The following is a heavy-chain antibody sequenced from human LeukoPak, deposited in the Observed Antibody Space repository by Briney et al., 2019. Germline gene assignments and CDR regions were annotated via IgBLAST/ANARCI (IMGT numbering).Heavy chain of an antibody. V-gene: IGHV1-2*02. CDR2: ISPNSGGT. CDR3: AREGKYYDILTGYSDNCFDP. D-gene: IGHD3-9*01. CDR1: GYTFTGYY. Sequence: ASVKVSCKASGYTFTGYYMHWVRQAPGQGLEWMGWISPNSGGTNYAQKFQGRVTMTRDTSISTAYMELSRLRSDDTAVYYCAREGKYYDILTGYSDNCFDPWGQGTLVTVSS. J-gene: IGHJ5*02.